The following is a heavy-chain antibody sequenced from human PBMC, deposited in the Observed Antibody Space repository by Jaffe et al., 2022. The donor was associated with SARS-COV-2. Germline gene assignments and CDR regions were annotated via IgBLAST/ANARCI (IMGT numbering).Heavy chain of an antibody. V-gene: IGHV4-39*01. CDR1: GGSISSSSYY. Sequence: QLQLQESGPGLVKPSETLSLTCTVSGGSISSSSYYWGWIRQPPGKGLEWIGSIYYSGSTYYNPSLKSRVTISVDTSKNQFSLKLSSVTAADTAVYYCARHIVVVPAASRSGMDVWGQGTTVTVSS. CDR2: IYYSGST. D-gene: IGHD2-2*01. CDR3: ARHIVVVPAASRSGMDV. J-gene: IGHJ6*02.